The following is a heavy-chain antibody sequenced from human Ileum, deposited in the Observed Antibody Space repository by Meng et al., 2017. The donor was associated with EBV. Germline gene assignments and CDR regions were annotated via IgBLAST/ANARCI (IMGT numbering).Heavy chain of an antibody. CDR2: IYYSGRT. D-gene: IGHD3-22*01. CDR3: ARNVPGTSAYYD. V-gene: IGHV4-28*01. J-gene: IGHJ4*02. CDR1: GYSISSTNW. Sequence: HVQLQEWGPGLVKPSDTLSLTCAGSGYSISSTNWWGWIRQPPGKGLEWIGYIYYSGRTSYNPSLKSRVTMSVDTSKNQFSLNLNSVTAVDTAVYYCARNVPGTSAYYDWGQGTLVTVSS.